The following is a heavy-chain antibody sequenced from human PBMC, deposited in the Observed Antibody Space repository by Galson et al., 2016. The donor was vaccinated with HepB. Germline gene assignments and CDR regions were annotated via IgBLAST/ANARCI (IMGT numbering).Heavy chain of an antibody. CDR1: DFIFNAYA. Sequence: SLRLSCAVSDFIFNAYAMHWVRQAPGKGLEYVASLEGNGGRTQMANSVKGRFTISRDNSKNTVYLQMTSLTTEDTAVYHCVKGGSTTWPPNWFDTWGQGTRVIVSS. CDR3: VKGGSTTWPPNWFDT. CDR2: LEGNGGRT. D-gene: IGHD1-1*01. J-gene: IGHJ5*02. V-gene: IGHV3-64D*06.